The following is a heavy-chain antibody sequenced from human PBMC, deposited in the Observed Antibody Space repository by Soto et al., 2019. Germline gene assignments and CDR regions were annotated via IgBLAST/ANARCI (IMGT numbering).Heavy chain of an antibody. CDR1: GFTFSIYA. V-gene: IGHV3-23*01. Sequence: EVQLLESGGGLVQPGGSLRLSCAASGFTFSIYAMNWVRQAPGKGLEWVAVISGSGGRTYYADSVKGRFTMSRDISKNTLYLQMNSLRAEDTAVYYCAKEVVVESAGRSHYYYYGLDVWGQGTTVTVSS. D-gene: IGHD2-2*01. CDR3: AKEVVVESAGRSHYYYYGLDV. CDR2: ISGSGGRT. J-gene: IGHJ6*02.